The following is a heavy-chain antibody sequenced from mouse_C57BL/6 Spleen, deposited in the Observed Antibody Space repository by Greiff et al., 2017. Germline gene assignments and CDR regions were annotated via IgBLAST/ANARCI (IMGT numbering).Heavy chain of an antibody. CDR1: GYSITSGYY. CDR3: ATVNWEADY. CDR2: ISYDGSN. V-gene: IGHV3-6*01. J-gene: IGHJ2*01. Sequence: DVKLQESGPGLVKPSQSLSLTCSVTGYSITSGYYWNWLRQFPGNKLEWMGYISYDGSNNYNPSLKNRISITRDTSKNQFFLKLNSVTTEDTATYYCATVNWEADYWGQGTTLTVSS. D-gene: IGHD4-1*01.